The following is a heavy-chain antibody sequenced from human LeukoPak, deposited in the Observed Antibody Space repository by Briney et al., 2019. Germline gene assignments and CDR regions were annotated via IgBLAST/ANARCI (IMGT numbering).Heavy chain of an antibody. Sequence: SGGSLRLSCAASGFTFSSYWMSWVRQAPGKGLEWVANIKQDGSEKYYVDSVKGRFTISRDNAKNSLYLQMNSLRAEDTAVYYCARDEVTMVRGVSQGMDVWGQGTTVTVSS. CDR3: ARDEVTMVRGVSQGMDV. V-gene: IGHV3-7*04. D-gene: IGHD3-10*01. CDR1: GFTFSSYW. CDR2: IKQDGSEK. J-gene: IGHJ6*02.